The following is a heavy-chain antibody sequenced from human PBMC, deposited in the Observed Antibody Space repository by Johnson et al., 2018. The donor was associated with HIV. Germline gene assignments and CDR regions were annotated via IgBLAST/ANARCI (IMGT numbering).Heavy chain of an antibody. D-gene: IGHD1-1*01. Sequence: MLLVESGGRLVKPGGSLRLSCAASGFTFSSYDMHWVRQATGKGLEWVSAIGTAGDTYYPGSVKGRFTISRENAKNSLYLQMNSLRVEDTALYFCATVWRNGGRHSFDVWGLGTMVTVSS. CDR3: ATVWRNGGRHSFDV. J-gene: IGHJ3*01. V-gene: IGHV3-13*01. CDR2: IGTAGDT. CDR1: GFTFSSYD.